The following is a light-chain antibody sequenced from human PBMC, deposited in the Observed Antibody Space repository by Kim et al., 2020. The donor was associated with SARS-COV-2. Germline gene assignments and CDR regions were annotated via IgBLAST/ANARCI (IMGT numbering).Light chain of an antibody. J-gene: IGLJ3*02. CDR3: AAWDDSLNGPV. V-gene: IGLV1-44*01. CDR1: RSNIGSNT. Sequence: GQRVTISCSGSRSNIGSNTVNWYRQPPGAAPKLLMYSDNQRPSGVPDRISGSKSGTSASLAISGLQSEDEADYYCAAWDDSLNGPVFGGGTKLTVL. CDR2: SDN.